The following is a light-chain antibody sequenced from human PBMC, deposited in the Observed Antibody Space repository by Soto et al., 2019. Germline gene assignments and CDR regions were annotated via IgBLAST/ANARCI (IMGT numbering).Light chain of an antibody. V-gene: IGKV3-20*01. CDR2: GAS. Sequence: EIVLTQSPGTLSLSPGERATLSCRASQSVSTSYLAWYQQKPGQAPRLLIYGASSRATGIPDRFSGSGSGAAVTLTIISLEPEDFAVYYCRQYGSVPLTFGRGTKVEIK. CDR1: QSVSTSY. J-gene: IGKJ4*01. CDR3: RQYGSVPLT.